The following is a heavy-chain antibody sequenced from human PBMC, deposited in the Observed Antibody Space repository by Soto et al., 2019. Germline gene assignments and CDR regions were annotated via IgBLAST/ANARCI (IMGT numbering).Heavy chain of an antibody. Sequence: QVQLVQSGAEVKKPGASVKVSCKASDYTFTNFGISWVRQAPGQGLEWMGWISAYNGNTNYAQKFQGRVTMTTDTSPSTAYMEVRSLRFDDTAVYYCARGGTPIDSWGQGPLVTVSS. CDR3: ARGGTPIDS. J-gene: IGHJ4*02. CDR2: ISAYNGNT. CDR1: DYTFTNFG. V-gene: IGHV1-18*01. D-gene: IGHD3-16*01.